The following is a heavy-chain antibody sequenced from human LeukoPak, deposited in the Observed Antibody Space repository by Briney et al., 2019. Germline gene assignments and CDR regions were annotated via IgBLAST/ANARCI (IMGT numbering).Heavy chain of an antibody. V-gene: IGHV4-59*08. D-gene: IGHD3-22*01. CDR2: IFSSGST. CDR1: GGSISGYY. J-gene: IGHJ4*02. Sequence: PSETLSLTCTVSGGSISGYYWSWIRQPPGKGLEWIGYIFSSGSTNYNPSLKSRVTISEDTSVNQFSLKLSSVTAADTAVYYCARHYYDRSDSYSSDYWGQGTLVTVSS. CDR3: ARHYYDRSDSYSSDY.